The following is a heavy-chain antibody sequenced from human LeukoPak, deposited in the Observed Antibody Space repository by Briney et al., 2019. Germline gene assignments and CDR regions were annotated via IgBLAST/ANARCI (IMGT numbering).Heavy chain of an antibody. D-gene: IGHD1-26*01. CDR1: GFTFDDYA. J-gene: IGHJ4*02. CDR2: ISWNSGTI. V-gene: IGHV3-9*01. CDR3: AKGSGSYLYYFDY. Sequence: PGGSLRLSCAASGFTFDDYAMHWVRQAPGKGLEWVSGISWNSGTIGYADSVKGRFTISRDNAKNSLYLQMNSLRAGDTALYYCAKGSGSYLYYFDYWGQGTLVTVSS.